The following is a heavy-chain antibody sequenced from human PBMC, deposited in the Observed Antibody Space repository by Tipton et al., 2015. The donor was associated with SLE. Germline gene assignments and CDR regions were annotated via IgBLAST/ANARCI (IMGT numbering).Heavy chain of an antibody. D-gene: IGHD5-24*01. V-gene: IGHV3-30*04. CDR2: ISNDGSEK. Sequence: SLRLSCAASGFTFSNFAMHWVRQAPGKGLEWVAVISNDGSEKHYADSVKGRFIISRDNSKNTLYLQVNSLRAEDTAVYYCARDRGDGYNQIDYWGQGTLVTVSS. J-gene: IGHJ4*02. CDR3: ARDRGDGYNQIDY. CDR1: GFTFSNFA.